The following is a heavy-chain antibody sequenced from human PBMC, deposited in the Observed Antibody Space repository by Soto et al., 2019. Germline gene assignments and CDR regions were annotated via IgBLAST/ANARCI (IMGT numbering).Heavy chain of an antibody. CDR3: AVGPSPGRHFDY. CDR1: GYTFTGYY. V-gene: IGHV1-2*04. Sequence: ASVKVSCKASGYTFTGYYMHWVRQAPGQGLEWMGWINPNSGGTNYAQKFQGWVTMTRDTSISTAYMELSRLRSDDTAVYYCAVGPSPGRHFDYWGQGPLVTVSS. J-gene: IGHJ4*02. CDR2: INPNSGGT. D-gene: IGHD1-26*01.